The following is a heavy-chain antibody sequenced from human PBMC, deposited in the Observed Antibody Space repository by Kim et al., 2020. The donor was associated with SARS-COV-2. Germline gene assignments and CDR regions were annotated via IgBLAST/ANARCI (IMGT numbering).Heavy chain of an antibody. D-gene: IGHD6-6*01. CDR2: ISAYNGNT. Sequence: ASVKVSCKASGYRFTSYGISWVRQAPGQGLEWMGWISAYNGNTNYVQKFQGRVTMTTDTSTTTAYMELRSLRSDDTAVYYCARGYSSSPLDYWGQGTLVTVSS. CDR1: GYRFTSYG. J-gene: IGHJ4*02. V-gene: IGHV1-18*01. CDR3: ARGYSSSPLDY.